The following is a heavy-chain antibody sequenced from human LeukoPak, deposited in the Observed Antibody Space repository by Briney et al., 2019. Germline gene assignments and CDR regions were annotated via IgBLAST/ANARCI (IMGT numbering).Heavy chain of an antibody. J-gene: IGHJ4*02. CDR1: GFTFSSYA. CDR2: INHSGST. V-gene: IGHV4-34*01. CDR3: ARGPWRYDILTGYPD. D-gene: IGHD3-9*01. Sequence: GSLRLSCAASGFTFSSYAMSWVRQPPGKGLEWIGEINHSGSTNYNPSLKSRVTISVDTSKNQFSLKLSSVTAADTAVYYCARGPWRYDILTGYPDWGQGTLVTVSS.